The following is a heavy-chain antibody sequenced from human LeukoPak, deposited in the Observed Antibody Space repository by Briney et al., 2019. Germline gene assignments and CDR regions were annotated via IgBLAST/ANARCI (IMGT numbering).Heavy chain of an antibody. CDR3: ARQPLPTETFSTNWFDP. CDR2: IIPIFGTA. CDR1: GGTFSSYA. Sequence: GASVKVSCKDSGGTFSSYAISWVRQAPGQGLECMGGIIPIFGTANYAQKFQGRVTITTGESTSTAYMELSSLRSEDTPGYYCARQPLPTETFSTNWFDPRGQGTLVTVYS. V-gene: IGHV1-69*05. J-gene: IGHJ5*02. D-gene: IGHD2/OR15-2a*01.